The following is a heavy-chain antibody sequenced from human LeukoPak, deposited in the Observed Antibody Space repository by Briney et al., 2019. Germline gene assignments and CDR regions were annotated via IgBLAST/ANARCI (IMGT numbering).Heavy chain of an antibody. V-gene: IGHV3-7*01. CDR1: GFTFSSYW. Sequence: GGSLRLSCAASGFTFSSYWMHWVRQAPGKGLEWVANIKQDGSEKYYVDSVKGRFTISRDNAKNSLYLQMNSLRAEDTAVYYCGRDRPDFWSGYSDYYYMDVWGKGTTVTVSS. CDR2: IKQDGSEK. D-gene: IGHD3-3*01. CDR3: GRDRPDFWSGYSDYYYMDV. J-gene: IGHJ6*03.